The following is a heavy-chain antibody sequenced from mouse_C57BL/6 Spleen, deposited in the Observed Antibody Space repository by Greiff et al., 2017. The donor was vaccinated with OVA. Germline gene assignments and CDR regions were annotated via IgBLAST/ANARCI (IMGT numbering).Heavy chain of an antibody. CDR2: IDPETGGT. Sequence: VKLMESGAELVRPGASVTLSCKASGYTFTDYEMHWVKQTPVHGLEWIGAIDPETGGTAYNQKFKGKAILTADKSSSTAYMELRSLTSEDSAVYYCTRRVYWYFDVWGTGTTVTVSS. CDR1: GYTFTDYE. J-gene: IGHJ1*03. V-gene: IGHV1-15*01. CDR3: TRRVYWYFDV.